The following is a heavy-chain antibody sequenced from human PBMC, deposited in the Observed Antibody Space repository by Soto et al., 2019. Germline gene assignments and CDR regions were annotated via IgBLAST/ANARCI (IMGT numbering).Heavy chain of an antibody. D-gene: IGHD4-4*01. CDR2: IDYSGTA. Sequence: SETLSLTCTASYGSISVSNVFWGWVRQPPGKGLEWIGNIDYSGTAYFNPSLGTRVTFPVDTSKNQFSLTLYSVTAADTAVYYCARTTGRYLDFWGQGTLVTVSS. CDR1: YGSISVSNVF. J-gene: IGHJ4*02. V-gene: IGHV4-39*01. CDR3: ARTTGRYLDF.